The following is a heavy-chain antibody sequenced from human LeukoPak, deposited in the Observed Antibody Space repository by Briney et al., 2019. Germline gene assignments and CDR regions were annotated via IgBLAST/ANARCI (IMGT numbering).Heavy chain of an antibody. CDR2: IHPSGGST. CDR1: GYTFTNYY. CDR3: TTTLSVNARGY. Sequence: ASVKVSCKASGYTFTNYYLHWVRQAPGQGLEWMGIIHPSGGSTAYAQKFQGRVTMTRDTSTSTVYMELSSLKTEDTAVYYCTTTLSVNARGYWGQGTLVTVSS. V-gene: IGHV1-46*03. J-gene: IGHJ4*02. D-gene: IGHD2-21*01.